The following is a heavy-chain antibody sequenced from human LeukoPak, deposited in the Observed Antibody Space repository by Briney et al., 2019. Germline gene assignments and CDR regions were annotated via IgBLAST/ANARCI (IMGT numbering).Heavy chain of an antibody. V-gene: IGHV1-2*02. CDR1: GYTFTGYY. Sequence: GASVKVSCKASGYTFTGYYMHWVRQAPVQGPEWMGWINPDSGGSEYGQKCQGRVTFTSDTSSTTIYIEVRSLKSDDTAVYYCARDMTGGIWARATSFDHWGQGTLVTVSS. CDR3: ARDMTGGIWARATSFDH. CDR2: INPDSGGS. J-gene: IGHJ4*02. D-gene: IGHD1-14*01.